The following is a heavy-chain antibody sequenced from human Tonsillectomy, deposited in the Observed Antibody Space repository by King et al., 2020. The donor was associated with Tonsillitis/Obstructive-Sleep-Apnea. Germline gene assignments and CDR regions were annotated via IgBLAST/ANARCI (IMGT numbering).Heavy chain of an antibody. J-gene: IGHJ4*02. V-gene: IGHV5-10-1*01. CDR3: ERPISYSGYDSYFDY. D-gene: IGHD5-12*01. CDR2: IDPSDSYT. Sequence: QLVQSGAEVKKPGESLRISCKGSGYSFTSYWISWVRQMPGKGLEWMGRIDPSDSYTNYSPSFQGHVTISADKSISTAYLQWSSLKASDTAMYYCERPISYSGYDSYFDYWGQGTLVTVSS. CDR1: GYSFTSYW.